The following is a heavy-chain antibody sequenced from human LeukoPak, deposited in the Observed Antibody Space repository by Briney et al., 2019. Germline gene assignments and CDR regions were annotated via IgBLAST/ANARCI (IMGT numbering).Heavy chain of an antibody. CDR2: IYTSGST. Sequence: SQTLSLTCTVSGGSISSGSYYWSWIRQPAGKGLEWIGRIYTSGSTNYNPSLKSRVTISVDTSKNQFSLKLSFVTAADTAVYYCARSSRDGYNYSPFDYWGQGTLVTVSS. CDR3: ARSSRDGYNYSPFDY. J-gene: IGHJ4*02. D-gene: IGHD5-24*01. V-gene: IGHV4-61*02. CDR1: GGSISSGSYY.